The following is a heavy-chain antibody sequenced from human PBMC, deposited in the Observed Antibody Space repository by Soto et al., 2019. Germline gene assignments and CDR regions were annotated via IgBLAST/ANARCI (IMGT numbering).Heavy chain of an antibody. CDR1: GGSISFYH. CDR3: ARDWLGCSGDSCHPGSPGYYYYGMDV. V-gene: IGHV4-59*12. D-gene: IGHD2-15*01. CDR2: IYYSGST. J-gene: IGHJ6*02. Sequence: LSLTCTVSGGSISFYHWSWIRQPPGKGLEWIGYIYYSGSTNYNPSLKSRVTISADTSKNQFSLRLTSVTAADTAVYYCARDWLGCSGDSCHPGSPGYYYYGMDVWGQGTTVTVSS.